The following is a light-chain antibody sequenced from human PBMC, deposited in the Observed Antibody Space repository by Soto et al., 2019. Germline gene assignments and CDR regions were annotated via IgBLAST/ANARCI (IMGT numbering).Light chain of an antibody. CDR1: QSISSY. J-gene: IGKJ4*01. CDR3: QQSSSTPQT. CDR2: VAS. Sequence: DIQMTQSPSSLSASVGDRVTITCWASQSISSYLSWYQQKPGKAPKLLINVASTLQSGVPSRFSGSGSGTYFTLAISSLQPEDFATYYCQQSSSTPQTFGGGTRVEIK. V-gene: IGKV1-39*01.